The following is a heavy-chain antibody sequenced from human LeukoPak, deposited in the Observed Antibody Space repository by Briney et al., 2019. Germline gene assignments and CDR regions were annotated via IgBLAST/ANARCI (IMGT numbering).Heavy chain of an antibody. J-gene: IGHJ3*02. CDR1: GFTFRSYS. CDR2: ISSSSSYI. D-gene: IGHD6-19*01. Sequence: GGSLRLSCAASGFTFRSYSMNWVRQAPGKGLEWVSSISSSSSYIYYADSVKGRFTISRDNAKNSLYLQMNSLRAEDTAVYYCARDWDPGYSSGWSSVDIWGQGTMVTVSS. V-gene: IGHV3-21*01. CDR3: ARDWDPGYSSGWSSVDI.